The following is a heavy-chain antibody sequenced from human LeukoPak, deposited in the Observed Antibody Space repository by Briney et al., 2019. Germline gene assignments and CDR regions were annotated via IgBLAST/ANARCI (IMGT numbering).Heavy chain of an antibody. Sequence: SETLSLTCTVSGGPINSGDYYWGWIRQPPGKGPEWIASIYYSGTTYYNPSLKSRVTISVDTSKNRFFLNLNSLTASDTAVYYCAREGPHGSSHYLDYWGQGTLVTVSS. J-gene: IGHJ4*02. CDR1: GGPINSGDYY. CDR3: AREGPHGSSHYLDY. D-gene: IGHD3-22*01. CDR2: IYYSGTT. V-gene: IGHV4-39*07.